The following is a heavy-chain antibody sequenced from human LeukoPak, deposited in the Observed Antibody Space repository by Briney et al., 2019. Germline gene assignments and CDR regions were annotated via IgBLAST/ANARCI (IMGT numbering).Heavy chain of an antibody. J-gene: IGHJ4*02. Sequence: GGSLRLSCAASGFTFNMYGMGWVRQAPGKWPGWVAAIADSGGNTYYADSVKGRFTISRDNSRNTLSLQMNSLGAEDTAVYYCAKGHNNYYFTIDYWGQGTLVTVSS. CDR3: AKGHNNYYFTIDY. D-gene: IGHD2/OR15-2a*01. CDR1: GFTFNMYG. CDR2: IADSGGNT. V-gene: IGHV3-23*01.